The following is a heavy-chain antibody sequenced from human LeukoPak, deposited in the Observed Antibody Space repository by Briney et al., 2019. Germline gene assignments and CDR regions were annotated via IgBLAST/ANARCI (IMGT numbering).Heavy chain of an antibody. Sequence: GASVKVSCRASGYTFTSYGISWVRQAPGQGLEWMGWISAYNGNANYAQKLQGRVTMTTDTSTSTAYMELRSLRSDDTAVYYCARPVWFGELTPMDVWGQGTTVTVSS. CDR2: ISAYNGNA. D-gene: IGHD3-10*01. V-gene: IGHV1-18*01. CDR3: ARPVWFGELTPMDV. J-gene: IGHJ6*02. CDR1: GYTFTSYG.